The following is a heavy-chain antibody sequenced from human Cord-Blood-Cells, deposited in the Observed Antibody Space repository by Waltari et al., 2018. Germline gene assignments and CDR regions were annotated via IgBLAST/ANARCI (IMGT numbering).Heavy chain of an antibody. CDR2: LHTNPGNP. V-gene: IGHV7-4-1*01. CDR1: GYTFTSYA. Sequence: QVQLVQSGSELKKPGASVKVSCKASGYTFTSYAMNWVRQAPGQGLEWMGWLHTNPGNPSYAQGFTGRFVFSLDTSVSTAYLQICSLKAEDTAVYYCARMGPDGFLSDAFDIWGQGTMVTVSS. CDR3: ARMGPDGFLSDAFDI. J-gene: IGHJ3*02. D-gene: IGHD3-10*01.